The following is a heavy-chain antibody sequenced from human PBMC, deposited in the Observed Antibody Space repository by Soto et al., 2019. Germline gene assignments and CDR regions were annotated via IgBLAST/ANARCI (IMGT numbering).Heavy chain of an antibody. CDR3: ATVRNGRLNDFWSGYYSPKFDVVGDFDY. J-gene: IGHJ4*02. D-gene: IGHD3-3*01. CDR1: GFTLSSYS. V-gene: IGHV3-21*01. CDR2: ISSSSSYI. Sequence: PGGSLRLSCAASGFTLSSYSMNWVRQAPGKGLEWVSSISSSSSYIYYVDSVKGRFTISRDNAKNSLYLQMNSLRAEDTAVYYCATVRNGRLNDFWSGYYSPKFDVVGDFDYWGQGTLVTVSS.